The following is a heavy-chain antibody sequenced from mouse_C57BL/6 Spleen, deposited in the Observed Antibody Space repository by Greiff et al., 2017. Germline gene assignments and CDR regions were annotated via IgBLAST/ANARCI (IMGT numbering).Heavy chain of an antibody. V-gene: IGHV2-6-1*01. Sequence: VHLVESGPGLVAPSQSLSITCTVSGFSLPSYGVHWVRQPPGKGLAWLVVIWSDGSTIYKSALKSRLSISKDNSKSQVFLKMNSLQTDDTAMYYCARQMIYYDYDGAFAYWVQGTLVTVSA. CDR2: IWSDGST. J-gene: IGHJ3*01. CDR1: GFSLPSYG. D-gene: IGHD2-4*01. CDR3: ARQMIYYDYDGAFAY.